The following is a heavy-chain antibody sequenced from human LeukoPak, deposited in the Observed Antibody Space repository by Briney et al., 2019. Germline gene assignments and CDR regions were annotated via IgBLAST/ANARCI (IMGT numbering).Heavy chain of an antibody. J-gene: IGHJ6*02. CDR1: GYTFTSYG. CDR2: ISAYNGNT. V-gene: IGHV1-18*01. CDR3: AREHLRYYYDSSGYYRPYYGLGMDV. Sequence: GASVKVSCKASGYTFTSYGISWVRQAPGQGLEWMGWISAYNGNTNYAQKLQGRVTMTTDTSTSTAYMELRSLRSDDTAVYYCAREHLRYYYDSSGYYRPYYGLGMDVWGQGTTVTVSS. D-gene: IGHD3-22*01.